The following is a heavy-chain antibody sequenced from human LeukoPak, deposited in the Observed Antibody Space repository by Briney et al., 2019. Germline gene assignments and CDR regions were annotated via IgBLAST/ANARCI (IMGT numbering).Heavy chain of an antibody. J-gene: IGHJ3*02. CDR2: ISSSSSYI. V-gene: IGHV3-21*01. D-gene: IGHD5-24*01. Sequence: PGGSLRLSCAASGFTFSSYEMNWVRQAPGKGLEWVSSISSSSSYIYYADSVKGRFTISRDNAKNSLYLQMNSLRAEDTAVYYCAREMATIGDAFDIWGQGTMVTVSS. CDR1: GFTFSSYE. CDR3: AREMATIGDAFDI.